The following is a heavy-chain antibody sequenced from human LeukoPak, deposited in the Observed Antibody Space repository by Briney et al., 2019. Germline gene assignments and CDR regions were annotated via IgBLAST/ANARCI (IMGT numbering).Heavy chain of an antibody. CDR3: ARGPSRSLLYYYDSSGFLSD. CDR2: ISSNGGST. D-gene: IGHD3-22*01. Sequence: GGSLRLSCAASGFTFSSYAMHWVRQAPGKGLEYVSAISSNGGSTYYGNSVKGRFTISRDNSKNTLYLQMGSLRAEDTAVYYYARGPSRSLLYYYDSSGFLSDWGQGTLVTVSS. CDR1: GFTFSSYA. J-gene: IGHJ4*02. V-gene: IGHV3-64*01.